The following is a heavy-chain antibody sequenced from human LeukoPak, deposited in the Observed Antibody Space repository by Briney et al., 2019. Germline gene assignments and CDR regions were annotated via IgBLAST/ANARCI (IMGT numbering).Heavy chain of an antibody. CDR2: ISSSSSYI. CDR3: ASSVKGQLVHWFDP. V-gene: IGHV3-21*01. Sequence: GGSLRLSCAASGFTFSSYSMNWVRQAPGKGLEWVSSISSSSSYIYYADSVKGRFTISRDNAKNSLYQQMNSLRAEDTAVYYCASSVKGQLVHWFDPWGQGTLVTVSS. J-gene: IGHJ5*02. CDR1: GFTFSSYS. D-gene: IGHD6-6*01.